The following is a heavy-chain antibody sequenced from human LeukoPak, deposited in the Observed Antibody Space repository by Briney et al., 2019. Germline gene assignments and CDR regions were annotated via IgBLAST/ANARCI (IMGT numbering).Heavy chain of an antibody. CDR3: AREVSYGDYELGY. Sequence: GGSLRPSCAASGFTFSSYWMSWVRQAPGKGLEWVANIKQDGSEKYYVDSVKGRFTISRDNAKNSLYLQMNSLRAEDTAVYYCAREVSYGDYELGYWGQGTLVTVSS. CDR1: GFTFSSYW. CDR2: IKQDGSEK. J-gene: IGHJ4*02. V-gene: IGHV3-7*03. D-gene: IGHD4-17*01.